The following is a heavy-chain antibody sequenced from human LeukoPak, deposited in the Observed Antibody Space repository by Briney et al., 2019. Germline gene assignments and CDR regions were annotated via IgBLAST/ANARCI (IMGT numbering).Heavy chain of an antibody. CDR1: GFTFSSYS. Sequence: GGSLRLSCTASGFTFSSYSMNWVRQAPGKGLEWVSYISSSSSTVYYADSVKGRFTISRDNAENSLYLQTNSLRGEDTAVYYCARRGASSGGLDYWGQGTLVTVSS. CDR3: ARRGASSGGLDY. CDR2: ISSSSSTV. V-gene: IGHV3-48*01. D-gene: IGHD6-19*01. J-gene: IGHJ4*02.